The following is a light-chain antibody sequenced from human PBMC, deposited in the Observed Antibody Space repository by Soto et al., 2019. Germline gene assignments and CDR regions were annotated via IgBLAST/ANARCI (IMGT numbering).Light chain of an antibody. Sequence: QSVLTQPASVSGSPGQSITISCTGTSSDVGGYNYVSWYQQHPGKAPKLMIYDVSNRPSGVSNRFSGSKSGNTASLTISGLQAEDFFDYYCSSYTSSITLYVFGTGTNVTVL. J-gene: IGLJ1*01. CDR1: SSDVGGYNY. CDR2: DVS. V-gene: IGLV2-14*01. CDR3: SSYTSSITLYV.